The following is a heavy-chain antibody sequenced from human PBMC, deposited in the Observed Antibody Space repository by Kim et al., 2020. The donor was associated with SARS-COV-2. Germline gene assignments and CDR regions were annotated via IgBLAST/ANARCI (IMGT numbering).Heavy chain of an antibody. CDR3: ARDLSKGRYFDY. V-gene: IGHV3-33*01. CDR2: IWYDGSNK. CDR1: GFTFSNYG. J-gene: IGHJ4*02. Sequence: GGSLRLSCAASGFTFSNYGMHWVRQAPGKGLEWVAVIWYDGSNKYYADSVKGRFTISRDNSKNTLYLQTNSLRAEDTAVYYCARDLSKGRYFDYWGQGTLVTVSS.